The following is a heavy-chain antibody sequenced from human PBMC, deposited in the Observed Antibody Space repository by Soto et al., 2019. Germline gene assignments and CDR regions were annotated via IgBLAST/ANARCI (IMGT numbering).Heavy chain of an antibody. Sequence: LSLTCTVSGGSVSSGSYYWSWIRHPPGKGLEWIGYIYYSGSTNYNPSLKSRVTISVDTSKNQLSLKLSSVTAADTAVYYCARDLRLDSSWYSRWFDPWGQGTLVTVSS. J-gene: IGHJ5*02. CDR2: IYYSGST. D-gene: IGHD6-13*01. V-gene: IGHV4-61*01. CDR1: GGSVSSGSYY. CDR3: ARDLRLDSSWYSRWFDP.